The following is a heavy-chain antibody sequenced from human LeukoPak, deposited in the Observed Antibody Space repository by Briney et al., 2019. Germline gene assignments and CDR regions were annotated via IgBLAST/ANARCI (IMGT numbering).Heavy chain of an antibody. CDR2: IGDDGSST. Sequence: GGSLRLSCAASGFPFSRYWMHWVRQAPGKGRVWVSRIGDDGSSTAYGDSVKGRFTISRDNAKNTLYLQMNSLRAEDTAVYYCARASRGNWFDPWGQGTLVTVSS. J-gene: IGHJ5*02. V-gene: IGHV3-74*01. CDR1: GFPFSRYW. D-gene: IGHD3-10*01. CDR3: ARASRGNWFDP.